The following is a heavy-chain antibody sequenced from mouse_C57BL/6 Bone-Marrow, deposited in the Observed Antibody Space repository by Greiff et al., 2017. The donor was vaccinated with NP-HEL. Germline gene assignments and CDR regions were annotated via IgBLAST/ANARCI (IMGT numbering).Heavy chain of an antibody. Sequence: VQLQQSGPGLVKPSQSLSLTCSVTGYSITSGYYWNWIRQFPGNKLEWMGYISYDGSNNYNPSLKNRISITRDTSKNQFFLKLNSVTTEDTATYYCASLYYYGSSGWFAYWGQGTLVTVSA. V-gene: IGHV3-6*01. CDR3: ASLYYYGSSGWFAY. J-gene: IGHJ3*01. CDR2: ISYDGSN. CDR1: GYSITSGYY. D-gene: IGHD1-1*01.